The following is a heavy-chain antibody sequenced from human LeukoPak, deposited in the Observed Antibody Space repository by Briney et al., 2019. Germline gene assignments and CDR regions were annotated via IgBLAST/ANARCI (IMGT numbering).Heavy chain of an antibody. J-gene: IGHJ4*02. D-gene: IGHD1-26*01. V-gene: IGHV3-53*01. CDR3: ARGRVVGAHDY. CDR1: GVTVSSNY. CDR2: IYSGGTT. Sequence: GGSLRLSCAASGVTVSSNYMGWVREAPGKGLEWGSGIYSGGTTNYADSVKGRLSISRDNSKNTLYLQMNSLRAEDTAVYYCARGRVVGAHDYWGQGPLVTVSS.